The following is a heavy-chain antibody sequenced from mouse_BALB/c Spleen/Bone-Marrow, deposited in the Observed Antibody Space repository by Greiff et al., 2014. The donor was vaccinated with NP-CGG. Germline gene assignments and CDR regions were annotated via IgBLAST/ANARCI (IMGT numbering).Heavy chain of an antibody. D-gene: IGHD2-14*01. CDR1: GYTFTSYW. V-gene: IGHV1-87*01. J-gene: IGHJ4*01. Sequence: VQLQESGAELARPGASVKLSCKASGYTFTSYWMQWVKQRPGQGLQWIGAFYPGDGDTRYTQRFKDKATLTAGKSSSTVYMQLSSLASEDSAVYYCARAKRYGEMDYWGQGTSVTVSS. CDR3: ARAKRYGEMDY. CDR2: FYPGDGDT.